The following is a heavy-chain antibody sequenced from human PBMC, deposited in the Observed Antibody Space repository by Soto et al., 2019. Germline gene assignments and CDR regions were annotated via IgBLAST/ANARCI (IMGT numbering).Heavy chain of an antibody. Sequence: QVQLVQSGAEVKKPGASVKVSCKASGYTFTSYGISWVRQAPGQVLECGGWINAYNGNTNYAQEPQGRVTNTTDPSTRTAYMELRSLRSDDTAVYYCARVLPPFDPWGKGTLVTVSS. V-gene: IGHV1-18*01. CDR1: GYTFTSYG. J-gene: IGHJ5*02. CDR2: INAYNGNT. CDR3: ARVLPPFDP.